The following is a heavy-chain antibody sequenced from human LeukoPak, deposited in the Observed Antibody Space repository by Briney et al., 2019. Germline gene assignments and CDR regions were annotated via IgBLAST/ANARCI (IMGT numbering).Heavy chain of an antibody. J-gene: IGHJ6*03. CDR1: GFTVSSNY. CDR2: IYSGGST. D-gene: IGHD3-9*01. Sequence: GGSLRLSCAASGFTVSSNYMSWVRQAPGKGLEWVSVIYSGGSTYYADSVKGRFTISRDNSKNTLYLQMNSLRAEDTAVYYCARGSYDILTGYYKNYYYMDVWGKGTTVTISS. CDR3: ARGSYDILTGYYKNYYYMDV. V-gene: IGHV3-66*01.